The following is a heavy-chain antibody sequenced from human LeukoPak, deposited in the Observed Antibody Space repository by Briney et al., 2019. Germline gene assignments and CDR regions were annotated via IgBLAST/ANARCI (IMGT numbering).Heavy chain of an antibody. CDR3: ARVSGRYGFDY. CDR2: ITSSSSYT. CDR1: GFTFSDYY. V-gene: IGHV3-11*05. D-gene: IGHD6-19*01. J-gene: IGHJ4*02. Sequence: GGSRRLSCGASGFTFSDYYMSWIRQAPGKGLEWVSYITSSSSYTNYADSVKGRFTISRDNAKNSLYLQMNSLKAEDTAVYYCARVSGRYGFDYWGQGTLVTVSS.